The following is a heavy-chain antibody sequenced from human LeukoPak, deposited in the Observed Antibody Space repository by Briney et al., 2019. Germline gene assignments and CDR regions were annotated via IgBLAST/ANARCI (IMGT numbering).Heavy chain of an antibody. CDR3: ARSITMVRGVNIHLYYFDY. V-gene: IGHV4-39*07. CDR2: IYYSGST. CDR1: GGSISSSSYY. D-gene: IGHD3-10*01. Sequence: SETLSLTCTVSGGSISSSSYYWGWIRQPPGKGLEWIGSIYYSGSTNYNPSLKSRVTISVDTSKNQFSLKLSSVTAADTAVYYCARSITMVRGVNIHLYYFDYWGQGTLVTVSS. J-gene: IGHJ4*02.